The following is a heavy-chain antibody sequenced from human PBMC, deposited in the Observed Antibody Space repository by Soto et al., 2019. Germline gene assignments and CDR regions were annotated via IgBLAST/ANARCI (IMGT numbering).Heavy chain of an antibody. CDR2: ISYDGSNK. CDR1: GFTFSSYA. CDR3: ARDGVTYSGWTVYYFDY. D-gene: IGHD6-19*01. J-gene: IGHJ4*02. Sequence: QVQLVESGGGVVQPGRSLRLSCAASGFTFSSYAMHWVRQAPGKGLEWVAVISYDGSNKYYADSVKGRFTISRDNSKNXXYLQMNIRRAEDTAVYYCARDGVTYSGWTVYYFDYWGQRTMVTVSS. V-gene: IGHV3-30-3*01.